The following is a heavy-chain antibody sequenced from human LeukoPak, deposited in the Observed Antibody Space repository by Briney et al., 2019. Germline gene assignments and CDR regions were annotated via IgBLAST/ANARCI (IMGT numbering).Heavy chain of an antibody. V-gene: IGHV1-24*01. CDR1: GYTLTELS. J-gene: IGHJ4*02. CDR3: ARDSPYYYDSSGSYYFDY. D-gene: IGHD3-22*01. Sequence: ASVKVSCKVSGYTLTELSMHWVRQAPGKGLEWMGGFDPEDGETIYAQKFQGRVTITADKSTSTAYMELSSLRSEDTAVYYCARDSPYYYDSSGSYYFDYWGQGTLVTVSS. CDR2: FDPEDGET.